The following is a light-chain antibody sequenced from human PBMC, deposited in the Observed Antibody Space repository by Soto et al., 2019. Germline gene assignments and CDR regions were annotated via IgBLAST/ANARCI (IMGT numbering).Light chain of an antibody. V-gene: IGLV2-8*01. CDR2: DVS. J-gene: IGLJ2*01. Sequence: QSALTQPPSASGSPGQSVTISCTGTSSDVGGYNYVSWYQQHPGQAPTLMIYDVSKRPSGVPDRFSGSRSANTASLTVSGLQAEDEADYYGSSYAGSNNLVFGGGTKLTVL. CDR3: SSYAGSNNLV. CDR1: SSDVGGYNY.